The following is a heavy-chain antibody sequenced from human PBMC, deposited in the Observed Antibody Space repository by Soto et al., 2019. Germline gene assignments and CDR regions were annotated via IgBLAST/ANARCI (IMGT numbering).Heavy chain of an antibody. CDR3: ATHGLGVSSPPAFDK. D-gene: IGHD3-16*01. CDR1: GGTFSGSA. Sequence: QLVQSGSEVKKPGSSVKVSCQASGGTFSGSAVTWVRQGPGQGLEWMGEFVPLFGTTNYAQRCPGRLTITAEESTSTTYMELRTLRSDDTALYYCATHGLGVSSPPAFDKRGQGTLVTVSS. CDR2: FVPLFGTT. V-gene: IGHV1-69*01. J-gene: IGHJ4*02.